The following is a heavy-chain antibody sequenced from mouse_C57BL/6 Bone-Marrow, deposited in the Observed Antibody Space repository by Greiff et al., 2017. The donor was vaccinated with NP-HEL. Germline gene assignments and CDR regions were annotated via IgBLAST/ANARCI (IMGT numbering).Heavy chain of an antibody. CDR2: IYPRSGNT. Sequence: QVQLQQSGAELARPGASVKLSCKASGYTFTSYGISWVKQRTGQGLEWIGEIYPRSGNTYYNEKFKGKATLTADKFSSTAYMELRSLTSEDAAVYFCARQDWDSFDCWGQGTTLAVSS. D-gene: IGHD4-1*01. J-gene: IGHJ2*01. CDR3: ARQDWDSFDC. V-gene: IGHV1-81*01. CDR1: GYTFTSYG.